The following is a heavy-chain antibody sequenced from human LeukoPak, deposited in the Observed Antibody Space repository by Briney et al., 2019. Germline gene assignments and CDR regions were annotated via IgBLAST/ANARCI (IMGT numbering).Heavy chain of an antibody. D-gene: IGHD2-2*01. CDR3: ARDGVVVPAAIGYYYYYMDV. CDR1: GFTFSSYS. CDR2: ISSSSSHI. V-gene: IGHV3-21*01. J-gene: IGHJ6*03. Sequence: GGSLRLSCAASGFTFSSYSMNWVRQAPGKGLEWVSSISSSSSHIYYADSVKGRFTISRGNAKNSLYLQMNSLRAEDTAVYYCARDGVVVPAAIGYYYYYMDVWGKGTTVTVSS.